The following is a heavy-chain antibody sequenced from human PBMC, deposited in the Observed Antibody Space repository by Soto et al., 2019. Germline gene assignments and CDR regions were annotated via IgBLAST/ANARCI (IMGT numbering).Heavy chain of an antibody. CDR3: ARGLTQAHETGWYFDY. D-gene: IGHD7-27*01. V-gene: IGHV3-53*04. CDR1: GFTVSSNY. J-gene: IGHJ4*02. Sequence: GGSLRLSCAASGFTVSSNYMSWVRQAPGKGLEWVSVIYSGGSTYYADSVKGRFTISRHNSKNTLYLQMNSLRAEDTAVYYCARGLTQAHETGWYFDYWGQGTLVTVSS. CDR2: IYSGGST.